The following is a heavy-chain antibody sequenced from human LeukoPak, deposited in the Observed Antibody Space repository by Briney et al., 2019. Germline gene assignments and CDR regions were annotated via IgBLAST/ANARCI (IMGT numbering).Heavy chain of an antibody. J-gene: IGHJ4*02. V-gene: IGHV3-23*01. D-gene: IGHD3-10*01. CDR2: ISERGGST. CDR1: GITLSNYG. Sequence: GGSLRLSCLVSGITLSNYGMSWVRQPPGKGLEWVSGISERGGSTNYADSVKGRFIISRDTSKKTVYLQMNSVKVEDTAVYFCAKRGIVIRAVIIIGFHKEAYYFDYWGQGILVTVSS. CDR3: AKRGIVIRAVIIIGFHKEAYYFDY.